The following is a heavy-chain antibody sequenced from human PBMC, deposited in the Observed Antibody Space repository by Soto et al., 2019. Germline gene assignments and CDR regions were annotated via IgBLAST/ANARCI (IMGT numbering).Heavy chain of an antibody. CDR1: GFTFSSYG. J-gene: IGHJ3*02. CDR2: IWYDGSNK. D-gene: IGHD2-21*01. CDR3: ARQIAAGAFDI. V-gene: IGHV3-33*01. Sequence: GGSLRLSCAASGFTFSSYGMHWVRQAPGKGLEWVAVIWYDGSNKYYADSVKGRFTISRDNSKNTLYLQMNSLRAEDTAVYYCARQIAAGAFDIWGQGKMVTVSS.